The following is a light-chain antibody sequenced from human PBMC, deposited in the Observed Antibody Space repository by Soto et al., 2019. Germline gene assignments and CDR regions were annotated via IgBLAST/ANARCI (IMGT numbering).Light chain of an antibody. CDR3: SSYAGRLVV. CDR1: SSDVGGYNY. Sequence: QSALTQPPSASGSPGQSVTISCTGTSSDVGGYNYVSWYQQHPGKAPKLMIYEVSKRPSGVPDRFSGSKSGNTASLTVSGLQAEDEADYYCSSYAGRLVVFGGETKLTVL. CDR2: EVS. V-gene: IGLV2-8*01. J-gene: IGLJ2*01.